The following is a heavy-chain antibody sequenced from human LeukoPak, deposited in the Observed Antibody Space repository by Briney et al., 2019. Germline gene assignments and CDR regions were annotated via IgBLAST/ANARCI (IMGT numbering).Heavy chain of an antibody. CDR3: ARQYYDFWSGYPRQTYYFDY. CDR1: GYSFSSYS. J-gene: IGHJ4*02. V-gene: IGHV5-51*01. CDR2: IYPDVSDT. D-gene: IGHD3-3*01. Sequence: GESLKISCQGLGYSFSSYSIGWVRQVPGKGLEWMGIIYPDVSDTRYSPSFQGQVTISADKSFSTAYLQWSSLKASDTAMYYCARQYYDFWSGYPRQTYYFDYWGQGTLVTVSS.